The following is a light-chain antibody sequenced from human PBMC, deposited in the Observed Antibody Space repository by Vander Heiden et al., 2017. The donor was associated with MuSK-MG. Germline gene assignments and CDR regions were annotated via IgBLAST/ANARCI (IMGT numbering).Light chain of an antibody. CDR2: GAS. CDR3: RQYGSSAWT. J-gene: IGKJ1*01. Sequence: EIVLTQSPGTLSLSPGERATLSCRASQSVSRNYLAWYQKKPGRAPRLLIYGASTRATGIPDFTLSISRLEPEDFAVYYCRQYGSSAWTFGQGTKVEIK. CDR1: QSVSRNY. V-gene: IGKV3-20*01.